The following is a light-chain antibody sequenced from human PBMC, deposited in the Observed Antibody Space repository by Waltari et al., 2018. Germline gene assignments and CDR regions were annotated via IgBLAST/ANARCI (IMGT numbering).Light chain of an antibody. J-gene: IGLJ2*01. V-gene: IGLV3-19*01. CDR2: GKN. CDR3: NSRDSSGNHRWV. Sequence: SSELTQDPAVSVALGQTVRITCQGDSLRSYYASWYQQKPGQAPVLVIYGKNNRPAGIPDRFSGSSSGNTASLTSTGAQAEDEADYYCNSRDSSGNHRWVFGGGTKLTVL. CDR1: SLRSYY.